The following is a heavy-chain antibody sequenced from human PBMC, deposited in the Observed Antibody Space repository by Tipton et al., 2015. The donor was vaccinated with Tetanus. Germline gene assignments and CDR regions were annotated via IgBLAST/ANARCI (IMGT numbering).Heavy chain of an antibody. CDR2: ISSSSSYI. J-gene: IGHJ4*02. Sequence: SLRLSCAASGFTFSSYSMNWVRQAPGKVLEWVSSISSSSSYIYYADSVKGRFTISRDNAKNSLYLQMNSLRAEDTAVYYCAGGGYQLPGHPDYWGQGTLVTVSS. CDR3: AGGGYQLPGHPDY. V-gene: IGHV3-21*01. CDR1: GFTFSSYS. D-gene: IGHD2-2*01.